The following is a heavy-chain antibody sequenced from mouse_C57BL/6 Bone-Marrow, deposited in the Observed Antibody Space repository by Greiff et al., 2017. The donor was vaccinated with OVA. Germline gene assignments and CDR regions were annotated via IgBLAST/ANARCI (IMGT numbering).Heavy chain of an antibody. CDR1: GFTFSDYG. CDR2: ISNLAYSI. CDR3: ARLSTTVVASYYFDY. V-gene: IGHV5-15*01. D-gene: IGHD1-1*01. Sequence: DVQLVESGGGLVQPGGSLKLSCAASGFTFSDYGMAWVRQAPRKGPEWVAFISNLAYSIYYADTVTGRFTISRENAKNTLYLEMSSLRSEDTAMYYCARLSTTVVASYYFDYWGQGTTLTVSS. J-gene: IGHJ2*01.